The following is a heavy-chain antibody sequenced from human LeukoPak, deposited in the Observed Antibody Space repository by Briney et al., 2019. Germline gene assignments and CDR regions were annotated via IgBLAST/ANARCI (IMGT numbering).Heavy chain of an antibody. CDR1: GFTFSGYG. D-gene: IGHD6-13*01. V-gene: IGHV3-30*02. Sequence: GGSLRLSCAASGFTFSGYGMHWVRQAPGKGLDWVAFIRYDGSDQYYTDSVKGRFTISRDNSKNTLYLQMNRLRAEDTAIYYCAKDNSNWSFDYWGQGTLVTVSS. CDR2: IRYDGSDQ. CDR3: AKDNSNWSFDY. J-gene: IGHJ4*02.